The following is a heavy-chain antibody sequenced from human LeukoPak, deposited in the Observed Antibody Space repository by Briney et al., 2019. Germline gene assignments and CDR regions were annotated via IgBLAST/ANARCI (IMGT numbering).Heavy chain of an antibody. CDR1: GYIFIGYY. J-gene: IGHJ4*02. CDR3: ARGGEYKLQIGY. V-gene: IGHV1-2*02. Sequence: ASVKVSCKASGYIFIGYYMHWVRQAPGQGLEWMGWINPNSGVTNYAQRFQGRVTMTRDTSISTAYMELSTLRSGDTAVYYCARGGEYKLQIGYWGQGTLVTVSS. CDR2: INPNSGVT. D-gene: IGHD3-10*01.